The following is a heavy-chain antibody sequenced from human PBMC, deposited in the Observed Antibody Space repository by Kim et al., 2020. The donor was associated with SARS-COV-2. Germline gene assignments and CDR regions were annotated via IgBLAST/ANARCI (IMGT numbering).Heavy chain of an antibody. CDR2: IYYSGST. CDR3: ARDIPSLPPYDILTSAFAGDGFDP. Sequence: SETLSLTCTVSGGSISSSSYYWGWIRQPPGKGLEWIGSIYYSGSTYYNPSLKSRVTISVDTSKNQFSLKLSSVTAADTAVYYCARDIPSLPPYDILTSAFAGDGFDPWGQGTLVTVSS. J-gene: IGHJ5*02. D-gene: IGHD3-9*01. CDR1: GGSISSSSYY. V-gene: IGHV4-39*07.